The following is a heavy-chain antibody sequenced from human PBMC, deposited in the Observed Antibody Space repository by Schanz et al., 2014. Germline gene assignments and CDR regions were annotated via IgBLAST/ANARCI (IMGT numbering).Heavy chain of an antibody. V-gene: IGHV3-21*05. CDR3: ARLSAVGDAFDI. CDR1: GFSFSAYG. J-gene: IGHJ3*02. D-gene: IGHD6-19*01. CDR2: ISSSSLYT. Sequence: VQLLESGGGVVQPGGSLRLSCVASGFSFSAYGIHWVRQAPGKGLEWVSFISSSSLYTKYGDSMKGRFTISRDNAKNSMYLEMNSLRAEDTSVYYCARLSAVGDAFDIWGQGTMVTVSS.